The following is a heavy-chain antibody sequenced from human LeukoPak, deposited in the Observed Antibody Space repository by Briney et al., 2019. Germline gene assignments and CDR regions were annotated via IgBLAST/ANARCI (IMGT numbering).Heavy chain of an antibody. CDR3: ARDSVRITMKVVGPFDY. D-gene: IGHD3-22*01. Sequence: PGGSLRLSCAASGFTFDDYGMSWVRQAPGKGLEWVSGINWNGASTGHGDSVKGRFIISRDNAKNSLYLQMNSLRAEDTALYYCARDSVRITMKVVGPFDYWGQGTLVTVSS. CDR1: GFTFDDYG. CDR2: INWNGAST. J-gene: IGHJ4*02. V-gene: IGHV3-20*04.